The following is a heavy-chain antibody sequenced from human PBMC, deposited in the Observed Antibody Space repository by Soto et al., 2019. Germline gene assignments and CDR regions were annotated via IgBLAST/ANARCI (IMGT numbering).Heavy chain of an antibody. D-gene: IGHD2-15*01. CDR3: VRMKTGGSRPVDH. J-gene: IGHJ4*02. CDR2: IYYTGTI. V-gene: IGHV4-30-4*08. CDR1: GGSISSSSYY. Sequence: SETLSLTCTVSGGSISSSSYYWGWIRQPPGKGLEYIGYIYYTGTISYKPSLQSRAAISLDTSKNQFSLKLTSATATDTAVYYCVRMKTGGSRPVDHWGQGTLVTVSS.